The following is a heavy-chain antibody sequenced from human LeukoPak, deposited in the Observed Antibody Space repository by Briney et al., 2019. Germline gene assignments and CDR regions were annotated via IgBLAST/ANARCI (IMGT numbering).Heavy chain of an antibody. CDR1: GGSISRGDYY. CDR3: ARWWGETTVGFFDS. CDR2: VYFSGNT. J-gene: IGHJ4*02. V-gene: IGHV4-30-4*01. D-gene: IGHD3-16*01. Sequence: SQTLSLTCTVSGGSISRGDYYWSWIRQPPGKRLEWIGAVYFSGNTYLDPSLKRRVSLSIDTSNNHFSLKLTSVSAADTAVYYCARWWGETTVGFFDSWGQGTLVTVSS.